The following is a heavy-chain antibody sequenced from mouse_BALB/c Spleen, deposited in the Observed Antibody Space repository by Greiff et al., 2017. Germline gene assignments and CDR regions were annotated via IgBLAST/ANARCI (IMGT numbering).Heavy chain of an antibody. CDR3: ANVYYDYDGFAY. CDR2: ISDGGSYT. J-gene: IGHJ3*01. V-gene: IGHV5-4*02. CDR1: GFTFSDYY. D-gene: IGHD2-4*01. Sequence: EVQGVESGGGLVKPGGSLKLSCAASGFTFSDYYMYWVRQTPEKRLEWVATISDGGSYTYYPDSVKGRFTISRDNAKNNLYLQMSSLKSEDTAMYYCANVYYDYDGFAYWGQGTLVTVSA.